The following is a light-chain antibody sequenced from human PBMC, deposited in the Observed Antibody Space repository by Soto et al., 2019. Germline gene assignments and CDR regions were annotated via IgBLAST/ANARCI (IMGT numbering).Light chain of an antibody. Sequence: EIVMTQSPVTLSVSPGERATLSCRASQSVGSNLAWYQQKPGQAPRLLIYGASTRATGIPARFSGGGSGTEFTLTISGLQSEDFAVYYCQQFNKWPVITFGQGTRLDIK. CDR1: QSVGSN. V-gene: IGKV3-15*01. CDR2: GAS. CDR3: QQFNKWPVIT. J-gene: IGKJ5*01.